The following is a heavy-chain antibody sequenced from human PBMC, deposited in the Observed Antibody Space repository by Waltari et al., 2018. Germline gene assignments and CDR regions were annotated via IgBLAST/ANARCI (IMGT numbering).Heavy chain of an antibody. D-gene: IGHD5-18*01. Sequence: QVQLAQSGFEVKKPGASVKVSCKASGYSFTNSGFSWVRQAPGQGLEWMAWINTKGDYTVYAQRFQGRLTLTTATSTTTAYMDLRSLRSDDTAVYYCAGDRGYRPDTFDLWGQGTMVTVSS. CDR2: INTKGDYT. CDR3: AGDRGYRPDTFDL. CDR1: GYSFTNSG. V-gene: IGHV1-18*01. J-gene: IGHJ3*01.